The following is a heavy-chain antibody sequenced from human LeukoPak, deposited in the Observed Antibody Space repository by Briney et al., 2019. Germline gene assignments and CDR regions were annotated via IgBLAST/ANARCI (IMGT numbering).Heavy chain of an antibody. Sequence: PSETLSLTCTVSGGSISSYQWSWIRQPPGKGLEWIGYIYTSGSTNYNPSLKSRVTISVDTSKNHFSLKLSSVTAADTAVYYCARLGGYSYDLQYWGQGTLVTVSS. CDR3: ARLGGYSYDLQY. J-gene: IGHJ4*02. D-gene: IGHD5-18*01. V-gene: IGHV4-4*09. CDR1: GGSISSYQ. CDR2: IYTSGST.